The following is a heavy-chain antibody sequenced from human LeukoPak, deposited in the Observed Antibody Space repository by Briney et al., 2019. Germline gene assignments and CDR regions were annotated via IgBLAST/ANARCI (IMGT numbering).Heavy chain of an antibody. CDR2: ISGNSGST. CDR3: AKDPRYYYDSSGYYYQYYFDY. Sequence: GGSLRLSCAASGFTFSSYAMSWVRQAPGKGLEWVSAISGNSGSTYYADSVKGRFTISRDNSKNTLYLQMNSLRAEDTAVYYCAKDPRYYYDSSGYYYQYYFDYWGQGTLVTVSS. CDR1: GFTFSSYA. D-gene: IGHD3-22*01. V-gene: IGHV3-23*01. J-gene: IGHJ4*02.